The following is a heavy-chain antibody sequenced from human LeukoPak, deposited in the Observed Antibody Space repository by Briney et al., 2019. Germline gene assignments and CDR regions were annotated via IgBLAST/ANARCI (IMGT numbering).Heavy chain of an antibody. CDR2: IYGDGSFT. CDR3: ARELWSDDNFDY. V-gene: IGHV3-74*01. J-gene: IGHJ4*02. D-gene: IGHD3-10*02. Sequence: GGSLRLSCAASGFTFSNFWMHWVRHAPGKGLVWVALIYGDGSFTRYADSVKGRFTISRDNAKNTVYLQMNSLRAEDTAVYYCARELWSDDNFDYWGQGTLVTVSS. CDR1: GFTFSNFW.